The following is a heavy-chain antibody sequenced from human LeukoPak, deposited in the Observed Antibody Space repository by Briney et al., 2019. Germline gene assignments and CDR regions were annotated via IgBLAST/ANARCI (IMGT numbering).Heavy chain of an antibody. CDR2: INHSGST. Sequence: PSETLSLTCAVYGGSFSGYYWSWIRQPPGKGLEWIGEINHSGSTNYNPSLKSRVTISVDTSKNQFSLKLSSVTAADTAVYYCARGPIVAAGYDYWGQGTLVTVSS. CDR3: ARGPIVAAGYDY. D-gene: IGHD6-13*01. J-gene: IGHJ4*02. CDR1: GGSFSGYY. V-gene: IGHV4-34*01.